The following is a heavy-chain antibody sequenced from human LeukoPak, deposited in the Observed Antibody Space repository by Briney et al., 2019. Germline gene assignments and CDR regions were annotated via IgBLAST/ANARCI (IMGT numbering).Heavy chain of an antibody. CDR3: AKDGAWLRFDD. CDR1: GFTFSSYA. D-gene: IGHD5-12*01. J-gene: IGHJ4*02. CDR2: ISPGGGPT. Sequence: PGGSLRLSCAAPGFTFSSYAMSWVRQAPGKGLEWVSGISPGGGPTYYADSVKGRFTISRDDSKSTLYLQMKNLRAEDTAVYYCAKDGAWLRFDDWGQGILVTVSS. V-gene: IGHV3-23*01.